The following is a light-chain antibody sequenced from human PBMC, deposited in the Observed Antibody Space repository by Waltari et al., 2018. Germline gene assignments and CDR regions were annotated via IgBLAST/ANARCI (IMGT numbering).Light chain of an antibody. J-gene: IGLJ2*01. V-gene: IGLV1-40*01. CDR1: SAAIGSFG. CDR3: QSYDNTGRGSVL. CDR2: DNP. Sequence: LTPTPSLSGAPGHRVTISRTGSSAAIGSFGVTWSQHRPGSVPRLLIYDNPHRPSRVPDRFSASKSDTSASLDIAGLQPDYEADYYCQSYDNTGRGSVLIGGGTRLTVL.